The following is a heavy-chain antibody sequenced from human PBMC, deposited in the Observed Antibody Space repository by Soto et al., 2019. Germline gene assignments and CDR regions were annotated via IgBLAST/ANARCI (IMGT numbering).Heavy chain of an antibody. CDR2: ISYDGSNK. V-gene: IGHV3-30-3*01. D-gene: IGHD6-19*01. J-gene: IGHJ4*02. Sequence: GGSLRLSCAASGFTFSSFPIHRVRQAPGKGLERVALISYDGSNKYYADSVKGRFTISRDNSKNTLYLQMNSLRAEDTALYYCAREGGVSGWYWGGDYWGQGTPVTVSS. CDR1: GFTFSSFP. CDR3: AREGGVSGWYWGGDY.